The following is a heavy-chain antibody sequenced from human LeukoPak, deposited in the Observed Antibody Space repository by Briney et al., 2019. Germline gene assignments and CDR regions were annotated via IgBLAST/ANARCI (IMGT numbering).Heavy chain of an antibody. CDR2: IYYSGST. V-gene: IGHV4-59*01. CDR3: ARYVNYDFWSGYPNYYYYYMDV. Sequence: PSETLSLTCTVAGGSISSYYWSWIRQPPGKGLEWIGYIYYSGSTNYNPSLKSRVTISVDTSKNQFSLKLSSVTAADTAVYYCARYVNYDFWSGYPNYYYYYMDVWAKGPRSPSP. J-gene: IGHJ6*03. CDR1: GGSISSYY. D-gene: IGHD3-3*01.